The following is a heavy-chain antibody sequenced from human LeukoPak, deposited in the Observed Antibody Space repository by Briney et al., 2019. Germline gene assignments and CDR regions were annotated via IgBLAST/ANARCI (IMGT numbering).Heavy chain of an antibody. Sequence: PGGSLRLSCAASGFIFGDYYMSWICQAPGEGLEFVSNISRSSSFTNYADSVKGRFPISRDNAKNSLYLQMNSLRAEDTAVYYCARRGDYYGSGSYYFDYWGQGTLVTVSS. CDR2: ISRSSSFT. J-gene: IGHJ4*02. V-gene: IGHV3-11*06. CDR1: GFIFGDYY. CDR3: ARRGDYYGSGSYYFDY. D-gene: IGHD3-10*01.